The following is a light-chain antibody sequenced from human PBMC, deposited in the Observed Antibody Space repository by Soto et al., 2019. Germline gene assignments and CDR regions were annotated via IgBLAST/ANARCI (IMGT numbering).Light chain of an antibody. CDR2: EAS. CDR1: QDISNS. Sequence: DIQMTQSPSSLSTSVGERVTITCQASQDISNSLNWYQQKPGKAPNLLIYEASKLQTVVPSRFSGGESGTHFTFTISNLQPEDIATYYCQHYDNLPRYTFGLGTKLEIK. V-gene: IGKV1-33*01. J-gene: IGKJ2*01. CDR3: QHYDNLPRYT.